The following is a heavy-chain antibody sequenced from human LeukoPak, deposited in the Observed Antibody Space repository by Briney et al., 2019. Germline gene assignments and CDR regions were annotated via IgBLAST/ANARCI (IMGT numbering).Heavy chain of an antibody. CDR3: AKDWELGS. D-gene: IGHD1-26*01. V-gene: IGHV4-59*01. CDR1: GASINSYY. CDR2: TYNSGST. Sequence: PSETLSLTCSVSGASINSYYWNWIRQPPGKGLERIGNTYNSGSTNYNPSLKSRVTISLDTSKNQFSLKMSSVTAADTAVYYCAKDWELGSWGQGTLVTVSS. J-gene: IGHJ5*02.